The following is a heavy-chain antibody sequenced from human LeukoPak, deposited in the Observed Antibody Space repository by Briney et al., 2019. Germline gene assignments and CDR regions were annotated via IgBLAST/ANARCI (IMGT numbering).Heavy chain of an antibody. CDR3: ARGVRSDCYSCFDY. Sequence: ASVKVSCKASGYTFTSYDINWVRQATGQGLEWMGWMSPNSGDTGYAQKFQGRVTMTRDTSTSTVYMELSSLRSEDTAVYYCARGVRSDCYSCFDYWGQGTLVTVSS. CDR1: GYTFTSYD. V-gene: IGHV1-8*01. CDR2: MSPNSGDT. J-gene: IGHJ4*02. D-gene: IGHD2-15*01.